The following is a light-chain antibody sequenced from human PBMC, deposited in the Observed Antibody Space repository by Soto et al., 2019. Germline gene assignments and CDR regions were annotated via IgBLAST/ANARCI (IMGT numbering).Light chain of an antibody. CDR3: CSHADIYTWV. CDR2: DVS. CDR1: SSDIGTYNY. Sequence: QSALTQPRSVSGSPGQSVTISCAGASSDIGTYNYVSWYQQHPGKAPKLLIFDVSSRPSGVPDRFSGSKSGNTAFLTISGLQAEDEADYYCCSHADIYTWVFGGGTKLTVL. J-gene: IGLJ3*02. V-gene: IGLV2-11*01.